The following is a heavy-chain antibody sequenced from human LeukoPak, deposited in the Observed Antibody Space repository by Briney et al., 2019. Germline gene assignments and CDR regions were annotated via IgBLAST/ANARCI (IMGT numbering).Heavy chain of an antibody. J-gene: IGHJ4*02. CDR1: GFTFSSSA. CDR3: APYYYGSGTSLGY. D-gene: IGHD3-10*01. Sequence: GGSLRLSCTASGFTFSSSAMNWVRHIPGKRLEGLSYISSTSSTIYYADSVKGRFTVSRDNAKNSVYLQMNSLRVEDTAVYYCAPYYYGSGTSLGYWGQGTLVTVSS. V-gene: IGHV3-48*04. CDR2: ISSTSSTI.